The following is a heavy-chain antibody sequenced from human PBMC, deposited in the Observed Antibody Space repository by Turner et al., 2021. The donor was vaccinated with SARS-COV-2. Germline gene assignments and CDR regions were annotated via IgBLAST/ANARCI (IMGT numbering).Heavy chain of an antibody. CDR3: ARESGFCTNGVCYPASRYYYGMDV. CDR1: GGSISRYY. V-gene: IGHV4-4*07. J-gene: IGHJ6*02. CDR2: IYTSVST. Sequence: VHLQESGPGLFKPSETLSLTSTVSGGSISRYYWSWIRLPAGKGLEWIGRIYTSVSTNYNPTLKSRVTMSVETSKNHFSLKLSSVTAADTAVYYCARESGFCTNGVCYPASRYYYGMDVWGQGTTVTVSS. D-gene: IGHD2-8*01.